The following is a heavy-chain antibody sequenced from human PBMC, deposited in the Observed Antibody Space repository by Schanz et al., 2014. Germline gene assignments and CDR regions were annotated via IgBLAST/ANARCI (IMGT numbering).Heavy chain of an antibody. J-gene: IGHJ4*02. CDR3: ARDPTACCRDSSGIGSPFDY. CDR1: GYTFVSYS. V-gene: IGHV1-46*03. D-gene: IGHD6-25*01. Sequence: QVQLVQSGAEVKKPGASVKVSCKASGYTFVSYSMHWVRQAPGQGLEWMGIINPSGGGTSYALRFQARVAVTRDTFTSAIYMDSSSLRLENTTVYYSARDPTACCRDSSGIGSPFDYWGQGTLVTVSS. CDR2: INPSGGGT.